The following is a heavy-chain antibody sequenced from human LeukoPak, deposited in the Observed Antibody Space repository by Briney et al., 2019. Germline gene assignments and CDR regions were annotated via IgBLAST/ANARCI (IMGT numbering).Heavy chain of an antibody. CDR3: ARERGGGSGSSHYYYYYGMDV. D-gene: IGHD3-10*01. J-gene: IGHJ6*04. CDR2: IIPIFGTA. V-gene: IGHV1-69*01. Sequence: SVKVSCKASGGTFCSYAISWVRQAPGQGLEWMGGIIPIFGTANYAQKFQGRVTITADESTSTAYMELSSLRSEDTAVYYCARERGGGSGSSHYYYYYGMDVWGKGTTVTVSS. CDR1: GGTFCSYA.